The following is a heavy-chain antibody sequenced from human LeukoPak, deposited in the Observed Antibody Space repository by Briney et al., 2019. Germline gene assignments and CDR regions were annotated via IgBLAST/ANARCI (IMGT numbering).Heavy chain of an antibody. V-gene: IGHV5-51*07. CDR2: IYPGDSDT. D-gene: IGHD3-10*01. J-gene: IGHJ3*02. Sequence: GESLKISCKGSGYSFTSYWIGWVHQMPGKGLEWMGIIYPGDSDTRYSPSFQGQVTISADKSINTAYLQWSSLKASDTAMYYRARLRRRVGPGDGFDIWGQGTMVTVSS. CDR1: GYSFTSYW. CDR3: ARLRRRVGPGDGFDI.